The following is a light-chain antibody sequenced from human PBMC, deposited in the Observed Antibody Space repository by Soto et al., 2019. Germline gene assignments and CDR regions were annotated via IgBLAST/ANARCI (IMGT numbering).Light chain of an antibody. Sequence: IVCTHSPGTLSFSQWDRLTLFCRASHSVSSIYFAWYPEKPGQAPRLLIYGASNRATGIPDRFSGSGSGTDFTLSISRLEPEDSAVYYCQQYGSSPTFGQGTKVDI. CDR2: GAS. V-gene: IGKV3-20*01. CDR3: QQYGSSPT. CDR1: HSVSSIY. J-gene: IGKJ1*01.